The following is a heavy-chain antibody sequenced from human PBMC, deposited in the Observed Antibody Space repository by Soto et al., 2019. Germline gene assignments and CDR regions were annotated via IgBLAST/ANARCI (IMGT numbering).Heavy chain of an antibody. D-gene: IGHD2-2*01. V-gene: IGHV4-39*01. CDR2: IYYSGST. Sequence: SETLSLTSTVSGGSISSSSYYWGWIRQPPGKGLEWIGSIYYSGSTYYNPSLKSRVTISVDTSKNQFSLKLSSVTAADTAVYYCARNVVVPKYNWFDPWGQGTLVTVSS. CDR3: ARNVVVPKYNWFDP. CDR1: GGSISSSSYY. J-gene: IGHJ5*02.